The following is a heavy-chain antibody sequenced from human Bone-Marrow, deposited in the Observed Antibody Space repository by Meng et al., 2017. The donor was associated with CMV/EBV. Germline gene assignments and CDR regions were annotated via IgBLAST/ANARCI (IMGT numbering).Heavy chain of an antibody. V-gene: IGHV4-39*07. D-gene: IGHD3-3*01. J-gene: IGHJ4*02. CDR2: INHSGST. Sequence: SETLSLTCTVSGGSISSSSYYWGWIRQPPGKGLEWIGEINHSGSTNYNPSLKSRVTISVDTSKNQFSLKLSSVTAADTAVYYCARAYSSAGYDFWSGYSYYFDYWGQGTLVTVSS. CDR1: GGSISSSSYY. CDR3: ARAYSSAGYDFWSGYSYYFDY.